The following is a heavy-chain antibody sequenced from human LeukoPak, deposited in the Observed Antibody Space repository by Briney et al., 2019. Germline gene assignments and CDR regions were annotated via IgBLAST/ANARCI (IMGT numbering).Heavy chain of an antibody. Sequence: GESLKISCKGSGYNFTIYWIGWVRQMPGKGLEWMGIIYPGDSDTRYSPSFQGQVTFSADKSISTAYLQWSSLKASDTAMYYCARQSSGFDSPLDYWGQGTLVTVSS. J-gene: IGHJ4*02. CDR1: GYNFTIYW. CDR2: IYPGDSDT. V-gene: IGHV5-51*01. CDR3: ARQSSGFDSPLDY. D-gene: IGHD5-12*01.